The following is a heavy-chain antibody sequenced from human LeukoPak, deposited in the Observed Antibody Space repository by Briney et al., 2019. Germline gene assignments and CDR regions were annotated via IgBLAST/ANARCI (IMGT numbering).Heavy chain of an antibody. D-gene: IGHD2-21*02. Sequence: PGGSLRLSCGASGFTFSSYAISWVRQAPGQGLEWMGRIIPILGIANYAQKFQGRVTITADKSTSTAYMELSSLRSEDTAVYYCARSQCGGDCYLPSPFDYWGQGTLVTVSS. CDR3: ARSQCGGDCYLPSPFDY. J-gene: IGHJ4*02. CDR1: GFTFSSYA. CDR2: IIPILGIA. V-gene: IGHV1-69*04.